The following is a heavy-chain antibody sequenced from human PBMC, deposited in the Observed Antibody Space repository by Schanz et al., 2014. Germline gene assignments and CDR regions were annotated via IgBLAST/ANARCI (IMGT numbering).Heavy chain of an antibody. CDR1: GFTFSDYY. Sequence: QVQLVESGGGLVKPGGSLRLSCAASGFTFSDYYMSWIRQAPGKGLEWVSYISHNSHYTNYADSVKGRFTISRDTAENSVYLQMNSLRAEDTAVYYCARDGYRNGRPFDHWGQRTRVTVSA. D-gene: IGHD5-18*01. CDR2: ISHNSHYT. J-gene: IGHJ4*02. CDR3: ARDGYRNGRPFDH. V-gene: IGHV3-11*06.